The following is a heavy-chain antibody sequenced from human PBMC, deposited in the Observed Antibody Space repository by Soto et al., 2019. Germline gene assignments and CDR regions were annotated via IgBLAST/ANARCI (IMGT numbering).Heavy chain of an antibody. V-gene: IGHV3-23*01. CDR3: EQDQLQPGYSRGHDY. CDR2: ISGSGGST. Sequence: PRGSLRLSCAASGFTFSSYAMSWVRQAPGKGLEWVSAISGSGGSTYYADSVKGRFTISRDNSKNTLYLQMNSLRAEDTAVYYCEQDQLQPGYSRGHDYWCQGTLLTVSS. CDR1: GFTFSSYA. J-gene: IGHJ4*02. D-gene: IGHD6-19*01.